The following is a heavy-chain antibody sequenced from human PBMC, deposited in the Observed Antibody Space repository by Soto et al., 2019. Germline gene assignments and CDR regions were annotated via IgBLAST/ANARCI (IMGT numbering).Heavy chain of an antibody. D-gene: IGHD3-3*01. CDR3: GRDRRDGDTI. Sequence: EVQLVESGGGLVQPGGSRRLYCAASRFSVSSYYMSWFRQAPGKGLECVSVIYGGGDMYYADSVQGRFTTSRAISMNSLDLQMNSLRVEDTAVYCCGRDRRDGDTIWGQGTVVTVSS. CDR1: RFSVSSYY. CDR2: IYGGGDM. V-gene: IGHV3-66*01. J-gene: IGHJ4*02.